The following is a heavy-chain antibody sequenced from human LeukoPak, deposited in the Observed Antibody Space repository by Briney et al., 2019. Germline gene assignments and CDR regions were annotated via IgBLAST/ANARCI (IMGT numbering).Heavy chain of an antibody. CDR1: GFTFSSYG. Sequence: GGSLRLSCAASGFTFSSYGMHWVRQAPGKGLEWVAVISYDGNTKYYADSVKGRFTISRDNAKNSLYLQMNSLRAEDTAVYYCARYCSTTSCYDADYWGQGTLVTVSS. CDR3: ARYCSTTSCYDADY. CDR2: ISYDGNTK. D-gene: IGHD2-2*01. J-gene: IGHJ4*02. V-gene: IGHV3-30*03.